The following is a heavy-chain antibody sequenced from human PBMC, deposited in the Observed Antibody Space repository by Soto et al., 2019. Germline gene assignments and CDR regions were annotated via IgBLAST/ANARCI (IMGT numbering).Heavy chain of an antibody. V-gene: IGHV3-33*05. CDR1: GFTFSRFG. CDR2: ISYDGSNK. J-gene: IGHJ4*02. CDR3: ARDHGYCSSTTCSYYGGYY. D-gene: IGHD2-2*03. Sequence: GGSLRLSCAASGFTFSRFGMHWVRQAPGKGLEWVAVISYDGSNKYYADSVRGRFTISRDNSKNTLYLQMNSLRAEDTAVFYCARDHGYCSSTTCSYYGGYYWGQGTLVTVSS.